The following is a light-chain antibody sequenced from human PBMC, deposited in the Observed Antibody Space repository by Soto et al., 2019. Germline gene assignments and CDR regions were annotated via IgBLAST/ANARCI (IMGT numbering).Light chain of an antibody. J-gene: IGLJ1*01. V-gene: IGLV2-14*01. CDR3: SSYTTSNNYV. CDR2: EVN. Sequence: QSALTQPASVSGSPGQSITFSCTGTSSDIGVYNYVSWYQQHPGKAPKLMIYEVNNRPSGVSNRFSGSKSGNTASLTISGLQDEDEDDYYCSSYTTSNNYVFGTGTK. CDR1: SSDIGVYNY.